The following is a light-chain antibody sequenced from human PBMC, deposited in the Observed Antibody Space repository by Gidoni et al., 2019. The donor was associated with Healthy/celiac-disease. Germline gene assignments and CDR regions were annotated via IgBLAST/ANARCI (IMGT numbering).Light chain of an antibody. Sequence: EIVLTQSPATLSLSPGERATLSCRASQSVRSYLAWYQQKPGKAPRLLIYDASNRATGIPARFSGSGSGTDFTLTISSLEPEDFAAYYCQQRSNWPLTFGGGTKVEIK. CDR1: QSVRSY. V-gene: IGKV3-11*01. CDR2: DAS. CDR3: QQRSNWPLT. J-gene: IGKJ4*01.